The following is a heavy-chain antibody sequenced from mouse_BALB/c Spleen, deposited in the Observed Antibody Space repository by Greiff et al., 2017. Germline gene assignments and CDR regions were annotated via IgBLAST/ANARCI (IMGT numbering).Heavy chain of an antibody. V-gene: IGHV3-6*02. CDR2: ISYDGSN. CDR1: GYSITSGYY. D-gene: IGHD2-1*01. Sequence: VQLKESGPGLVKPSQSLSLTCSVTGYSITSGYYWNWIRQFPGNKLAWMGYISYDGSNNYNPSLKNRISITRDTSKNQFFLKLNSVTTEDTATYYCARGGVYYGPGFAYWGQGTLVTVSA. J-gene: IGHJ3*01. CDR3: ARGGVYYGPGFAY.